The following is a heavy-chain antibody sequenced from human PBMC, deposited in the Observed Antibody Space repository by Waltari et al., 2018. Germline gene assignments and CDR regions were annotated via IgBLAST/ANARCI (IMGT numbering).Heavy chain of an antibody. D-gene: IGHD1-26*01. Sequence: QVQLVQSGAEVKKPGASVKVSCKASGYTFTSYDINWVRQATGQGLEWMGWMNPNSGNTGYAHKFQGRVTMTRNTSISTAYMELSSLRSEDTAVYYCAYRPVGATPNDAFDIWGQGTMVTVSS. CDR1: GYTFTSYD. J-gene: IGHJ3*02. CDR2: MNPNSGNT. CDR3: AYRPVGATPNDAFDI. V-gene: IGHV1-8*01.